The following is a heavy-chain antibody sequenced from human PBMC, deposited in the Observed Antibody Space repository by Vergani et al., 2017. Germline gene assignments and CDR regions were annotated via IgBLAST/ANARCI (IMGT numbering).Heavy chain of an antibody. CDR3: ARDQRWLAEYYFDY. J-gene: IGHJ4*02. CDR2: INPNSGDT. D-gene: IGHD6-19*01. Sequence: QVQLVQSGAEVKKPGASVKVSCKASGYTFTSYYMHWVRQAPGQGLEWMGWINPNSGDTNYAQKFQGRVTMTRDTSISTAYMELTRLRSDDTAVYYCARDQRWLAEYYFDYWGQGTLVTVSS. V-gene: IGHV1-2*02. CDR1: GYTFTSYY.